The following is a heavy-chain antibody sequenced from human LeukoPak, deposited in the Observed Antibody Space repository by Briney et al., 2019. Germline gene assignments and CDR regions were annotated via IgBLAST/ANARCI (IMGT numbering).Heavy chain of an antibody. D-gene: IGHD5-24*01. Sequence: SETLSLTCTVSGGSISSYYWSWIRQPPGKGLEWIGYIYYSGSTNYNPSLKSRVTISVDKSKNQFSLKLSSVTAADTAVYYCAVRRDGYNYGYWGQGTLVTVSS. J-gene: IGHJ4*02. V-gene: IGHV4-59*12. CDR3: AVRRDGYNYGY. CDR1: GGSISSYY. CDR2: IYYSGST.